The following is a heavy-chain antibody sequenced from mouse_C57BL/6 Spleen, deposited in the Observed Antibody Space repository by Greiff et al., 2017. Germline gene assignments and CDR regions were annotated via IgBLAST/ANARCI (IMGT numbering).Heavy chain of an antibody. CDR1: GYTFTDYE. Sequence: QVQLQQSGAELVRPGASVTLSCKASGYTFTDYEMHWVKQTPVHGLEWIGAIDPETGGTAYNQKFKGKAILTADKSSSTDYMELRSLTSEDSAVDYCTRSYYGSRGDDWGQGTTLTVSS. CDR2: IDPETGGT. CDR3: TRSYYGSRGDD. V-gene: IGHV1-15*01. D-gene: IGHD1-1*01. J-gene: IGHJ2*01.